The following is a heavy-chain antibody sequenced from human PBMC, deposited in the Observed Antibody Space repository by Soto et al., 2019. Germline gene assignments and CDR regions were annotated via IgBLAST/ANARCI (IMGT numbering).Heavy chain of an antibody. CDR3: ARESPGGSVYYQKYYFNY. CDR1: GGSISSGGYY. J-gene: IGHJ4*02. CDR2: IYYSGST. V-gene: IGHV4-31*03. D-gene: IGHD3-3*01. Sequence: SETLSLTCTVSGGSISSGGYYWSWIRQHPGKGLEWIGYIYYSGSTYYNPSLKSRVTISVDTSKNQFSLKLSSVTAADTAVFYCARESPGGSVYYQKYYFNYWGQGTLVTVSS.